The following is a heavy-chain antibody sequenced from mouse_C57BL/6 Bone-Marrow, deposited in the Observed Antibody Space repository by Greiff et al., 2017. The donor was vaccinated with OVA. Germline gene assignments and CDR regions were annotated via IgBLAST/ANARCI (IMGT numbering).Heavy chain of an antibody. J-gene: IGHJ3*01. V-gene: IGHV2-4*01. CDR1: GFSLTSYG. D-gene: IGHD2-4*01. Sequence: QVQLKESGPGLVQPSQSLSITCTVSGFSLTSYGVHWVRQPPGKGLEWLGVIWSGGSTDYNAAFISRLSISKDNSKSQVFFKMNSLQAYDTAIYYCAKKGDYDGFAYWGQGTLVTVSA. CDR3: AKKGDYDGFAY. CDR2: IWSGGST.